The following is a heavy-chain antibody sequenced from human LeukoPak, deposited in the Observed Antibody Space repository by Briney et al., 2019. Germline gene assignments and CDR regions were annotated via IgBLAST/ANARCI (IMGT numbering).Heavy chain of an antibody. V-gene: IGHV4-59*01. CDR3: ARDRGSSWYGYFDL. CDR1: GGSISSYY. D-gene: IGHD6-13*01. CDR2: IYYSGST. Sequence: SETLSLTCTVSGGSISSYYWSWIRQPPGKGLEWVGYIYYSGSTNYNPSLKSRVTISVDTSKNQFSLKLSSVTAADTAVYYCARDRGSSWYGYFDLWGRGTLVTVSS. J-gene: IGHJ2*01.